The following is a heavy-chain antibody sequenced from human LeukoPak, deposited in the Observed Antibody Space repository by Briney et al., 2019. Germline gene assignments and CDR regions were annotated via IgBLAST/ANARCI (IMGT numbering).Heavy chain of an antibody. V-gene: IGHV3-30*04. CDR2: ISYDGSNK. CDR3: ETRPLGPDAFDI. D-gene: IGHD6-6*01. CDR1: GFTFSSYA. J-gene: IGHJ3*02. Sequence: GGSLRLSCAASGFTFSSYAMHWVRQAPGKGLEWVAVISYDGSNKYYADSVKGRFTISRDNSKNTLYLQMNSLRAEDTAVYYCETRPLGPDAFDIWGQGTMVTVSS.